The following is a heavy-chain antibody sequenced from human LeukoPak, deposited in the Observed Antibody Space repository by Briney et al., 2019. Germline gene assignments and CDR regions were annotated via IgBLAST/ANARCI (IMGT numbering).Heavy chain of an antibody. CDR3: AELGITMIGGV. CDR1: GFTFSSYG. Sequence: GGSLRLSCAASGFTFSSYGMSWVRRAPGKGLEWVSAISGSGGSTYYADSVKGRFTISRDNAKNSLYLQMNSLRAEDTAVYYCAELGITMIGGVWGKGTTVTISS. CDR2: ISGSGGST. V-gene: IGHV3-23*01. D-gene: IGHD3-10*02. J-gene: IGHJ6*04.